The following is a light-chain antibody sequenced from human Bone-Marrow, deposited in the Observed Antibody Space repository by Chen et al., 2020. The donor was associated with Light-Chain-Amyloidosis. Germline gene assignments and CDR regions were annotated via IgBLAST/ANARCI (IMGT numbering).Light chain of an antibody. J-gene: IGLJ3*02. CDR3: QCYDSSLSASNWV. CDR2: GNS. CDR1: SSNIGAGYD. Sequence: QSVLTQPPSVSGVPGQRVTISCTGSSSNIGAGYDVHWYQQLPGTAPKLLIYGNSNRPSGLPDRISGYKSGTSSSLAITGLQAEDEADYYCQCYDSSLSASNWVFGGGTKLTVL. V-gene: IGLV1-40*01.